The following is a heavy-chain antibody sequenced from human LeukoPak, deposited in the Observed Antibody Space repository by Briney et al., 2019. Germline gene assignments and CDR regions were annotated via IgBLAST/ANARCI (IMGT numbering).Heavy chain of an antibody. V-gene: IGHV3-23*01. Sequence: PGGSLRLSCAASGITFSSYAMSWVRQAPGKGLEWVSTIVGRGGITYYADSVKGRFTISRDNAKNSLYLQMNSLRAEDTAVYYCARDRRQGLNYWGQGTLVTVSS. CDR2: IVGRGGIT. CDR3: ARDRRQGLNY. CDR1: GITFSSYA. J-gene: IGHJ4*02. D-gene: IGHD2-8*01.